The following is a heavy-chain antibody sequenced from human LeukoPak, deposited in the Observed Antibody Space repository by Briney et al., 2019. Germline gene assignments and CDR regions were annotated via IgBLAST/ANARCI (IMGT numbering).Heavy chain of an antibody. J-gene: IGHJ4*02. CDR1: GGSIGSYY. V-gene: IGHV4-59*08. D-gene: IGHD6-19*01. CDR3: ARHVRGIAVAALDY. Sequence: SETLSLTCTVSGGSIGSYYWSWIRQPPGKGLEWIGYIYYSGSTNYSPSLKSRVTISVDTSKNQFSLKLSSVTAADTAVYYCARHVRGIAVAALDYWGQGTLVTVSS. CDR2: IYYSGST.